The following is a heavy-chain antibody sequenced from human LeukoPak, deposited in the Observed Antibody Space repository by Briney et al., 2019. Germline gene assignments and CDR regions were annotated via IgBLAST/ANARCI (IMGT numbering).Heavy chain of an antibody. CDR1: GFTFSSYA. Sequence: GGSLRLSCAASGFTFSSYAMSWVRQAPGEGLEWVSAISGSGGSTYYADSVKGRFTISRGNSKNTLYLQMNSLRAEDTAVYYCARAIVGAIDYWGQGTLVTVSS. CDR2: ISGSGGST. CDR3: ARAIVGAIDY. D-gene: IGHD1-26*01. V-gene: IGHV3-23*01. J-gene: IGHJ4*02.